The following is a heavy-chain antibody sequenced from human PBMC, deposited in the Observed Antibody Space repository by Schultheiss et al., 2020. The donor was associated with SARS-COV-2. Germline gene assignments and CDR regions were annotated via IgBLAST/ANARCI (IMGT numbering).Heavy chain of an antibody. J-gene: IGHJ4*02. Sequence: SQTLSLTCTVSGGSISSYYWSWIRQPPGKGLEWIGYIYYSGSTNYNPSLKSRVTISVDTSKNQFSLKLSSVTAADTAVYYCARVQTPHFDYWGQGTLVTVSS. V-gene: IGHV4-59*01. CDR1: GGSISSYY. CDR3: ARVQTPHFDY. CDR2: IYYSGST.